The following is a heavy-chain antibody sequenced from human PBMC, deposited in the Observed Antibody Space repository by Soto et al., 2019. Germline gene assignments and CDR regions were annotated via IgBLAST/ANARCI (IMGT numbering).Heavy chain of an antibody. D-gene: IGHD3-16*02. Sequence: QVQLQQWGAGLLKPSETLSLTCAVYGGSFTDYYWTWIRQPPGKGLEWIGEINHSGRTNYNPSLKNRITISLDTSKNQFSLKVNSVTAADKAVYFCARVRARLLSHAFDFWGQGTLVTVSS. CDR1: GGSFTDYY. CDR2: INHSGRT. V-gene: IGHV4-34*01. CDR3: ARVRARLLSHAFDF. J-gene: IGHJ3*01.